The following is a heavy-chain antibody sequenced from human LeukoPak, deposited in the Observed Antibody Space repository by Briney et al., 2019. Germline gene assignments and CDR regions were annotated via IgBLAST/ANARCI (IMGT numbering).Heavy chain of an antibody. CDR1: GYTFTRDG. CDR2: IRAYNDNT. J-gene: IGHJ4*02. Sequence: ASVKVSCKDSGYTFTRDGISRVGQARGQGGEWMGWIRAYNDNTNSAHNLHRTVPMTTYTSTTTAYLELRSLRSDDTAVYYCARDRKYYYGSGSHYYFYYWGQGTLVTVSS. V-gene: IGHV1-18*01. CDR3: ARDRKYYYGSGSHYYFYY. D-gene: IGHD3-10*01.